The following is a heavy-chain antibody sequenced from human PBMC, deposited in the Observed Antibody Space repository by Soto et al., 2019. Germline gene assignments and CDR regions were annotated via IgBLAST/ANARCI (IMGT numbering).Heavy chain of an antibody. V-gene: IGHV1-18*04. D-gene: IGHD2-15*01. CDR2: ISAYNGNT. CDR1: GYTFTSYG. CDR3: ERDTGLVAAKSWFDP. J-gene: IGHJ5*02. Sequence: ASVNVSFKASGYTFTSYGISWVRPAPGQGLEWMGWISAYNGNTNYAQKLQGRVTMTTDTSTSTAYMELRSLRSDDTAVYSCERDTGLVAAKSWFDPWGQRTLVTVSS.